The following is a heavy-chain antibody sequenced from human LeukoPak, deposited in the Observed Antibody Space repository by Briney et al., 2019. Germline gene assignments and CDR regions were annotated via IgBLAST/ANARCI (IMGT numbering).Heavy chain of an antibody. D-gene: IGHD5-18*01. J-gene: IGHJ4*02. CDR2: IYYSGST. CDR1: GGSISSYY. CDR3: ARGYSYGPEYYFDY. V-gene: IGHV4-59*08. Sequence: PSETLSLTCTASGGSISSYYWSWIRQPPGKGLEWIGYIYYSGSTNYNPSLKSRVTISVDTSKNQFSLKLSSVTAADTAVYYCARGYSYGPEYYFDYWGQGTLVTVSS.